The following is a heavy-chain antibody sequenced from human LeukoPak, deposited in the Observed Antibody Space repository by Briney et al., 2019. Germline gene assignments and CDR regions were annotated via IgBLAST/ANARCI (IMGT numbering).Heavy chain of an antibody. CDR2: ISYDGSEK. D-gene: IGHD3-22*01. Sequence: GGSLRLSCAASGFGFSSYDMHWVRQAPGKGLEWVAVISYDGSEKHYADPVKGRFTISRDNSKNTLYLQMNSLRAEDTAVYYCAREGSSGYYPSWGQGILVTVSS. J-gene: IGHJ4*02. CDR1: GFGFSSYD. V-gene: IGHV3-30*03. CDR3: AREGSSGYYPS.